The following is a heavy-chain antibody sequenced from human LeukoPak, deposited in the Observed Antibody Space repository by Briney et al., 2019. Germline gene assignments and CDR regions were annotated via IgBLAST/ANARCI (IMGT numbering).Heavy chain of an antibody. CDR1: GGSISGYY. CDR2: IYYSGST. Sequence: SETLSLTCTVSGGSISGYYWSWIRQPPGKGLEWIGYIYYSGSTNYNPSLQSRVTISVDTSQNQFSLKLSSVTAADTAVYYCARELSWPGIAAAGRPNWFDPWGQGTLVTVSS. V-gene: IGHV4-59*12. J-gene: IGHJ5*02. D-gene: IGHD6-13*01. CDR3: ARELSWPGIAAAGRPNWFDP.